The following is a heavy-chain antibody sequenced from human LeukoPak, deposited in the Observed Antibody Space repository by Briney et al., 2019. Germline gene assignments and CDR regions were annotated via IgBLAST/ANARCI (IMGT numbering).Heavy chain of an antibody. J-gene: IGHJ4*02. D-gene: IGHD2-15*01. CDR3: ARDHCTPGTCLGGH. CDR2: IIPSLDVA. V-gene: IGHV1-69*04. CDR1: GDTFIPYT. Sequence: SVKVSCKASGDTFIPYTFSWVRQAPGQGLEWIGRIIPSLDVANYAQRFQGRVTLSVDRDTATTYMEVTSLRSEDTAIYYCARDHCTPGTCLGGHWGQGTLVTVSS.